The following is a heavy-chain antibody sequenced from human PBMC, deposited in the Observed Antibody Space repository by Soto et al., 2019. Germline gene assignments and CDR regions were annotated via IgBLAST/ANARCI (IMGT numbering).Heavy chain of an antibody. CDR2: INPNGGST. CDR1: GYTFTSYY. CDR3: SRGLGLGDY. J-gene: IGHJ4*02. Sequence: QVQLVQSGAEVKKPGASVKLSCKASGYTFTSYYIHWVRQATGQGLEWIGIINPNGGSTNYAYTLKCRLTVTRYTSTATVYMELGALTSEVMAVYYWSRGLGLGDYCGQWTLVTVSS. V-gene: IGHV1-46*04.